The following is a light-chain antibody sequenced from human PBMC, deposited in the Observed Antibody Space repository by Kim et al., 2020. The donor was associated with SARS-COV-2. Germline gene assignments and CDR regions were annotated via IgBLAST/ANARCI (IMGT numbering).Light chain of an antibody. CDR3: SSYTSSASLM. CDR2: EVS. Sequence: GQSITMSGHGTSSDDGGYNYVSWYQQHPGKAPKLRIGEVSKRHSGVSNRFSGSKSGNTASLTISGLQAEDEADYYCSSYTSSASLMFGGGTQLTVL. J-gene: IGLJ3*02. V-gene: IGLV2-14*01. CDR1: SSDDGGYNY.